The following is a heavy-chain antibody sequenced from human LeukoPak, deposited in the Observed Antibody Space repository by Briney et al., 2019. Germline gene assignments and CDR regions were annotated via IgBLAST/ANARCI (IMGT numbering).Heavy chain of an antibody. D-gene: IGHD3-10*01. CDR2: IYANGNT. J-gene: IGHJ5*02. CDR3: ARVGEGELGNWFDP. CDR1: GFTVSGNY. V-gene: IGHV3-53*01. Sequence: GGSLRLSCAVSGFTVSGNYITWVRQAPGKGLEWVSVIYANGNTYYADSMQGRLTISRDKSKNTVFLQMNSPRAEDTAMYYCARVGEGELGNWFDPWGQGTLVTVSS.